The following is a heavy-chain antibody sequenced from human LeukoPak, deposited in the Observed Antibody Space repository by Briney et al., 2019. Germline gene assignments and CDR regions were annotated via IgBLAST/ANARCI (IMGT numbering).Heavy chain of an antibody. J-gene: IGHJ2*01. CDR1: GGSISSNY. CDR2: MYPSGST. V-gene: IGHV4-4*07. Sequence: SETLSLTCTVSGGSISSNYWNWIRQPAGKGLEWIGRMYPSGSTNHNPSLNSRVTMSVDTSKNQFSLKLSCVTAADSAVYYCARDRGGYNWYFDLWGRGTLVTVSS. D-gene: IGHD5-12*01. CDR3: ARDRGGYNWYFDL.